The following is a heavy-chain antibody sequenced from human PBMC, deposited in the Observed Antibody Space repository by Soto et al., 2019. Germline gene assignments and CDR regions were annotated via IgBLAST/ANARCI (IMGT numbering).Heavy chain of an antibody. CDR3: ARHQNYDFFAPSDDYYYGMDV. Sequence: SETLSLTCTFSGGSISSSSYYWGWIRQPPGKGLEWIGSIYYSGSTYYNPSLKSRVTISVDTSKNQFSLKLSSVTAADTAVYYCARHQNYDFFAPSDDYYYGMDVWGQGTTVTVS. J-gene: IGHJ6*02. CDR1: GGSISSSSYY. D-gene: IGHD3-3*01. CDR2: IYYSGST. V-gene: IGHV4-39*01.